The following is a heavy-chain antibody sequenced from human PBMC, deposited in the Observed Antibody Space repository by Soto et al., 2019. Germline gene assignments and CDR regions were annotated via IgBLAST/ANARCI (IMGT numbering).Heavy chain of an antibody. CDR3: ARDLDYYDSSGYYYYYGMDV. J-gene: IGHJ6*02. D-gene: IGHD3-22*01. Sequence: PSQTLSLTCAISGDSVSSNSAALNWIMQSPSRGLEWLGRTYYRSKWYNDYAVSVKSRITINPDTSKNQFSLQLNSVTPEDTAVYYCARDLDYYDSSGYYYYYGMDVWGQGTTVTVSS. V-gene: IGHV6-1*01. CDR1: GDSVSSNSAA. CDR2: TYYRSKWYN.